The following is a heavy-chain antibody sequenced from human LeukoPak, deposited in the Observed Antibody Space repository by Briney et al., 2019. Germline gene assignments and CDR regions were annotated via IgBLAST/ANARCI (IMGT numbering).Heavy chain of an antibody. Sequence: GESLKISCKGSGFSFTNYWIGWVRQMPGKGLEWMGIIYPGDSDTRYSPSLQGQVTISVDKYISTAYLQWSSLKASDTAMYYCARSWVAGYGTVLDYWGQGTLVSVSS. D-gene: IGHD6-19*01. CDR2: IYPGDSDT. J-gene: IGHJ4*02. CDR1: GFSFTNYW. CDR3: ARSWVAGYGTVLDY. V-gene: IGHV5-51*01.